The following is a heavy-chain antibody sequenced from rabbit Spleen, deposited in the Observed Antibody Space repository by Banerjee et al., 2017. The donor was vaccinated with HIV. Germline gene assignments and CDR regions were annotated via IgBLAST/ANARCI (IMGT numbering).Heavy chain of an antibody. CDR1: GVSFSGDSY. D-gene: IGHD1-1*01. CDR3: ARDTSSSFSSYGMDL. J-gene: IGHJ6*01. V-gene: IGHV1S45*01. Sequence: QEQLVESGGGLIQPGGSLKLTCIASGVSFSGDSYMCWVRQAPGRGLEWIACIDAGSSGFTYFASWAKGRFTISKTSSTTVTLQMTSLTAADTATYFCARDTSSSFSSYGMDLWGQGTLVTVS. CDR2: IDAGSSGFT.